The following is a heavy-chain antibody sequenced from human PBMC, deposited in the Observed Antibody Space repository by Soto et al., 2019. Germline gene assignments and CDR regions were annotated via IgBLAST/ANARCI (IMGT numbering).Heavy chain of an antibody. CDR3: AREGGDWDYYDSSGYYYRRGEDYGMDV. V-gene: IGHV3-30-3*01. Sequence: QVQLVESGGGVVQPGRSLRLSCAASGFTFSSYAMHWVRQAPGKGLEWVAVISYDGSNKYYADSVKGRFTISRDNSKNTLYLQMNSLRAEDTAVYYCAREGGDWDYYDSSGYYYRRGEDYGMDVWGQGTTVTVSS. CDR1: GFTFSSYA. J-gene: IGHJ6*02. CDR2: ISYDGSNK. D-gene: IGHD3-22*01.